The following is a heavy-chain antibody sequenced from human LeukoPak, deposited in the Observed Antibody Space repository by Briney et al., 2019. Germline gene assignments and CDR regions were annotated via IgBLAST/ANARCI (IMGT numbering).Heavy chain of an antibody. D-gene: IGHD2-15*01. CDR3: ASLGSSGSWHTLDY. CDR2: ISYDGSNK. V-gene: IGHV3-30*04. CDR1: GFTFSSYA. Sequence: GGSLRLSCAASGFTFSSYAMHWVRQAPGKGLEWVAVISYDGSNKYYADSVKGRFTISRDNSKNTLYLQMNSLRAEDTAVYYCASLGSSGSWHTLDYWGQGTLVTVSS. J-gene: IGHJ4*02.